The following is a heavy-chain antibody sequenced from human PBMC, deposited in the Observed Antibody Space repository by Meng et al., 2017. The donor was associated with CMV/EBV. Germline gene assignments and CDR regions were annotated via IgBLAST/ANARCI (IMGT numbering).Heavy chain of an antibody. Sequence: ASVTVSCKASGYTFTGYYMHWVRQAPGQGLEWMGWINPNSGGTNYAQKFQGRVTMTRDTSIGTAYMELSRLRSDDTAVYYCAREEYCSSTSCSPQFGYYYYYGMDVWGQGTTVTVSS. CDR1: GYTFTGYY. J-gene: IGHJ6*02. V-gene: IGHV1-2*02. CDR2: INPNSGGT. D-gene: IGHD2-2*01. CDR3: AREEYCSSTSCSPQFGYYYYYGMDV.